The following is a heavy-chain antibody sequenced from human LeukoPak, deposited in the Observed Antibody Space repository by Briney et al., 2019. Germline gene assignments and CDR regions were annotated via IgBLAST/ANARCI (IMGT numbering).Heavy chain of an antibody. Sequence: PGRSLRLSCVASGLTFTNYAMSWVRQTPGKGLEWVSAITGSDGSSYYADSVKGRFTISRDNSKNTLYLQVNSLRAEDTAVYYCAKWGDYDILTGYYVPDYWGQGTLVTVSS. CDR1: GLTFTNYA. V-gene: IGHV3-23*01. J-gene: IGHJ4*02. CDR2: ITGSDGSS. D-gene: IGHD3-9*01. CDR3: AKWGDYDILTGYYVPDY.